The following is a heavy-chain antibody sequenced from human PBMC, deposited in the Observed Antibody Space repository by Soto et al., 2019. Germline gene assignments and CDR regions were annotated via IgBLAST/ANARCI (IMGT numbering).Heavy chain of an antibody. J-gene: IGHJ5*02. D-gene: IGHD1-26*01. CDR2: INPNSGGK. CDR3: ARGRRSGSYQGAKWFDP. V-gene: IGHV1-2*02. CDR1: GYTFTGYY. Sequence: QVQLVQSGAEVKKPGASVKVSCKASGYTFTGYYMHWVRQAPGQGLEWMGWINPNSGGKNYAQKFQGRGTMTRDTSISTAYMELSRLRSDDTDVYYCARGRRSGSYQGAKWFDPWGQGTLVTVSS.